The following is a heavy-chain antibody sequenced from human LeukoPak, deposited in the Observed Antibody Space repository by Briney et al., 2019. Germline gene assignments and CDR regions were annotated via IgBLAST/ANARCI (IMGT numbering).Heavy chain of an antibody. J-gene: IGHJ4*02. CDR2: VWYDGSNK. CDR1: GFTFSSYG. V-gene: IGHV3-33*01. D-gene: IGHD6-19*01. CDR3: ARPAVAGIYYFNY. Sequence: ARSLRLSCAASGFTFSSYGMDWVRPAPGKGLEWVAVVWYDGSNKYHTDSVKGRFTISRDNSKNTLYLQMNSLEAEDTAVYYCARPAVAGIYYFNYWGQGALVTVSS.